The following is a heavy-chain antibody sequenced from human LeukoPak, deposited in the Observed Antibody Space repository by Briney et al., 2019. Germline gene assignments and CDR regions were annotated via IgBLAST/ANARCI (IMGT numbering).Heavy chain of an antibody. CDR1: GYTFTDYY. CDR3: ARHYYDSSGYARFDY. Sequence: ASVKVSCKASGYTFTDYYMQWVRQAPGQGLEWMGWINPNSGATHSAQKFQGRVTLTRDTSTSTAYMELSSLRSDDTAVYYCARHYYDSSGYARFDYWGQGTLVTVSS. V-gene: IGHV1-2*02. CDR2: INPNSGAT. D-gene: IGHD3-22*01. J-gene: IGHJ4*02.